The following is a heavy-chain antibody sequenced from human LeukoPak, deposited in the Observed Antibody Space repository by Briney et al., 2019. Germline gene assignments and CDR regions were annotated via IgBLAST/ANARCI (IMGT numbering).Heavy chain of an antibody. CDR3: AKAAAPYRSGYYFDY. Sequence: SETLSLTCTVSGGSISSSSYYWGWIRQPPGKGLEWIGSIYYSGSTYYNPSLKSRVTISVDTSKNQFSLKLSSVTAADTAVYYCAKAAAPYRSGYYFDYWGQGTLVTVSS. D-gene: IGHD3-3*01. J-gene: IGHJ4*02. V-gene: IGHV4-39*01. CDR2: IYYSGST. CDR1: GGSISSSSYY.